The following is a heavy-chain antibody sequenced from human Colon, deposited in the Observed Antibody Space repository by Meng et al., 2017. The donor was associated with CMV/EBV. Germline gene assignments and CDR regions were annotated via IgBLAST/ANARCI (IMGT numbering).Heavy chain of an antibody. CDR2: IYHSGNT. CDR1: GYAITSGYY. CDR3: ARDIIVIPGDSPAPP. J-gene: IGHJ5*02. Sequence: GSLRLSCNVSGYAITSGYYGGWIRQPPGKGLEWIGSIYHSGNTYYNPSLKSRASISVDRSKNQFSLKLTSVTAADTAIYYCARDIIVIPGDSPAPPWGQGTLVTVSS. D-gene: IGHD3-16*02. V-gene: IGHV4-38-2*02.